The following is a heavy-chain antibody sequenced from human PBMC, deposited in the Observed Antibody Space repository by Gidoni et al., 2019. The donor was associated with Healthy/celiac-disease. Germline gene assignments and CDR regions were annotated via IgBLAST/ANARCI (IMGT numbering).Heavy chain of an antibody. CDR3: ARLPTTPEELGIAVAGTGDY. CDR2: ISSSSSYI. J-gene: IGHJ4*02. V-gene: IGHV3-21*01. Sequence: EVQLVESGGGLVKPGGSLRLSCAASGFTFSSYSMNWVRQAPGKGLEWVSSISSSSSYIYYADSVKGRFTISRDNAKNSLYLQMNSLRAEDTAVYYCARLPTTPEELGIAVAGTGDYWGQGTLVTVSS. D-gene: IGHD6-19*01. CDR1: GFTFSSYS.